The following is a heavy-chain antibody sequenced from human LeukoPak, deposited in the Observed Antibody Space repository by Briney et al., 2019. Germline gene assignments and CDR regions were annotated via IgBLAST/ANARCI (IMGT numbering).Heavy chain of an antibody. Sequence: GESLNISCKGSGYSFINYWIAWVRQMPGKGLEWMGMIYPGDSDTRYSPSFQGQVTISADKSISTAYLQWSSLKASDTAMYYCAREGRSSSPMDYWGQGTLVTVSS. CDR2: IYPGDSDT. D-gene: IGHD6-6*01. J-gene: IGHJ4*02. V-gene: IGHV5-51*01. CDR1: GYSFINYW. CDR3: AREGRSSSPMDY.